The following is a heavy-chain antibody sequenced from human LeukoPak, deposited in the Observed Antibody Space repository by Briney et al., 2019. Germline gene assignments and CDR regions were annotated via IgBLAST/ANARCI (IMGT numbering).Heavy chain of an antibody. CDR1: GFSLSTSGVG. Sequence: SGPTLVNPTQTLTLTCTFSGFSLSTSGVGVGWIRQPPGKALEWLALIYWNEDKRYSPSLKTRLTISKDTSKNQVVLTMTNMDPADTATYYCARMVSGYYYYYMDVWGKGATVTVSS. D-gene: IGHD2-8*01. CDR2: IYWNEDK. V-gene: IGHV2-5*01. CDR3: ARMVSGYYYYYMDV. J-gene: IGHJ6*03.